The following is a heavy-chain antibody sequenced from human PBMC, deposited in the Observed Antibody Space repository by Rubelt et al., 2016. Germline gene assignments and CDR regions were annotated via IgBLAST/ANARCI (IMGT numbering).Heavy chain of an antibody. Sequence: FTFSSYAMHWVRQAPGKSLQYVSAISSNEGSTYYADSVKGRFTISRDNSKHTLYLQMSSLRAEDTAVYYCARVYGSGSALYYYYGMDVWGQGTTVTVSS. CDR3: ARVYGSGSALYYYYGMDV. CDR2: ISSNEGST. CDR1: FTFSSYA. V-gene: IGHV3-64D*06. D-gene: IGHD3-10*01. J-gene: IGHJ6*02.